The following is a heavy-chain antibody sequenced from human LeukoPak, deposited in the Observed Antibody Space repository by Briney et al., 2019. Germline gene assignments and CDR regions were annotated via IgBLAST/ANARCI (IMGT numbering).Heavy chain of an antibody. CDR3: AKDRGGYCSSTSCPTVFDY. J-gene: IGHJ4*02. V-gene: IGHV3-23*01. Sequence: GGSLRLSCAASGFTSSSYALNWVRQAPGKGLEWVATVSGSGDRMYHADSVKGRFTISRDNSKNTLYLQMNSLRAEDTAVYYCAKDRGGYCSSTSCPTVFDYWGQGTLVTVSS. D-gene: IGHD2-2*01. CDR2: VSGSGDRM. CDR1: GFTSSSYA.